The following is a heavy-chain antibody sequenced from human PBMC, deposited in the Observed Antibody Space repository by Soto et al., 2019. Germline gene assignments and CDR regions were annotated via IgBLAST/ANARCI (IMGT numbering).Heavy chain of an antibody. J-gene: IGHJ3*02. V-gene: IGHV4-28*03. CDR3: ARGDYAKAFDI. CDR2: IYYSGSA. CDR1: GYSISTRTS. D-gene: IGHD2-2*01. Sequence: SETLSLTCAVSGYSISTRTSWGWIRQPPGKGLEWIGNIYYSGSAYYNPSLKSRVTMSVDTSKNQFSLKLTSVTAVDTAVYYCARGDYAKAFDIWGQGTTVT.